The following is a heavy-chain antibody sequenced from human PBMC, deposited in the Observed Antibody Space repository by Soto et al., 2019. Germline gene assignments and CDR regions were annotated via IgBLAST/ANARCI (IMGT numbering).Heavy chain of an antibody. V-gene: IGHV3-53*01. J-gene: IGHJ5*02. CDR1: RFTVSDSY. CDR3: ARAYFRTASPVLQRWFDP. Sequence: GGSLRLSCAASRFTVSDSYMHWVLHAPGKGLESVSVIFSDGDTYYADSVKGRFSISRDNAESSLYLQMNSLRAEDTAVYYCARAYFRTASPVLQRWFDPWGRGTLVTVSS. CDR2: IFSDGDT. D-gene: IGHD2-21*02.